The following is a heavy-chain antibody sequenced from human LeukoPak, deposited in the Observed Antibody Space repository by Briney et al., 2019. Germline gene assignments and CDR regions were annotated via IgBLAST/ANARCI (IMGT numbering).Heavy chain of an antibody. CDR1: GFTFSDHY. CDR3: ARGGILDY. V-gene: IGHV3-72*01. D-gene: IGHD3-16*01. Sequence: PGGSLRLSCAASGFTFSDHYMDWVRPAPRKGLEWVGRSRNKANSYTTEYAASVKGRFTISRDDSKNSLYLQMNSLKTEDTAVYYCARGGILDYWGQGTLVTVSS. CDR2: SRNKANSYTT. J-gene: IGHJ4*02.